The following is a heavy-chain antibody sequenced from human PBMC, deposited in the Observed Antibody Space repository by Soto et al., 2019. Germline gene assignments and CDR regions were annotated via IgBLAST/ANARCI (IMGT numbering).Heavy chain of an antibody. CDR2: IDPSDSQT. V-gene: IGHV5-10-1*01. Sequence: PGESLKISCKRPGYSFAGDWITWVRQKPGKGLEWMGRIDPSDSQTYYSPSFRGHVTISATKSITTVFLQWSSLRASDTAMYYCARQIYDSDTGPNFQYHFDSWGQATPVTAS. J-gene: IGHJ4*02. CDR3: ARQIYDSDTGPNFQYHFDS. CDR1: GYSFAGDW. D-gene: IGHD3-22*01.